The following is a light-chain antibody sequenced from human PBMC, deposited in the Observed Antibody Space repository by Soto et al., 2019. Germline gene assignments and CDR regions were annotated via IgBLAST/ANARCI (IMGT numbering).Light chain of an antibody. J-gene: IGKJ5*01. Sequence: DIVLTQSPATLSLSPGERATLSCRASQSVSRYLAWYQQKPGQAPRLLIYDASNRATGIPARFSGSGSGTDFTLTISSLEPEDFAVYYCQQRSNWPPITFGQGTRL. CDR3: QQRSNWPPIT. V-gene: IGKV3-11*01. CDR2: DAS. CDR1: QSVSRY.